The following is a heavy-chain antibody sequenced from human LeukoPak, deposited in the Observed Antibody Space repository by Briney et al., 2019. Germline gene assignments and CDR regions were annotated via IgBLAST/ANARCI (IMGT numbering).Heavy chain of an antibody. D-gene: IGHD3-9*01. CDR3: ARGFDGVAGWFDP. V-gene: IGHV4-59*01. CDR1: GGSISGYY. Sequence: TSETLSLTCTVSGGSISGYYWSWIRQPPGKELQWIAYISDRGSTKYNLSLKSRVTISVDTSKNQFSLKLSDVIAADTAVYYCARGFDGVAGWFDPWGQGTLVTVSS. J-gene: IGHJ5*02. CDR2: ISDRGST.